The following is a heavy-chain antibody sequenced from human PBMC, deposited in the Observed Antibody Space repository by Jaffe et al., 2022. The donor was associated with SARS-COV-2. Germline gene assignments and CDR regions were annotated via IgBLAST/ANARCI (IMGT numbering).Heavy chain of an antibody. CDR2: INQDGSVK. CDR3: VTLQRGHPWSY. D-gene: IGHD2-15*01. Sequence: EVQLVESGGGLVQPGGSLRLSCAASGFTLSNYWMMWVRQAPGRGLEWVANINQDGSVKQYVDSMKGRFTISRDNAKNSLFLQLNSLGAEDTAVYFCVTLQRGHPWSYWGQGALVTVSS. V-gene: IGHV3-7*01. CDR1: GFTLSNYW. J-gene: IGHJ4*02.